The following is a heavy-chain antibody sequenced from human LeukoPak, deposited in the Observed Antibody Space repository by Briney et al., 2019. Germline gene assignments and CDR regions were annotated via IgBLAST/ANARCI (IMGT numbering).Heavy chain of an antibody. D-gene: IGHD3-10*01. V-gene: IGHV4-38-2*02. Sequence: SETLSLTCTVSGYSISSGYYWGWIRQPPGKGLEWIGSGSTYYNPSLKSRVTISVDTSKNQFSLKLSSVTAADTAVYYCARDLYYYGSGSHSIPSYWGQGTLVTVSS. CDR3: ARDLYYYGSGSHSIPSY. CDR2: SGST. J-gene: IGHJ4*02. CDR1: GYSISSGYY.